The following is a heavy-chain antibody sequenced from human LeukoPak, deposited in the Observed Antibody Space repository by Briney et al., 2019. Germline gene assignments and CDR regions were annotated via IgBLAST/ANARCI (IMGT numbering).Heavy chain of an antibody. Sequence: PGGSLRLSCAASGFTFNNYAMSWFRQTPGKGLEWVSAISGSGDRTYYAESVKGRFSISRDNSKNTLYLQMHSLRAEDTAVYYCGKRELWHGSGEDAWGKGTTVTVSS. CDR3: GKRELWHGSGEDA. J-gene: IGHJ6*04. CDR2: ISGSGDRT. CDR1: GFTFNNYA. D-gene: IGHD3-10*01. V-gene: IGHV3-23*01.